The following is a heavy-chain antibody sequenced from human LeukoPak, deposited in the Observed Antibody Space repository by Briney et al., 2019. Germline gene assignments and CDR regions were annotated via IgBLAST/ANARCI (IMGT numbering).Heavy chain of an antibody. CDR2: INSDGSST. V-gene: IGHV3-74*01. CDR3: ARDRDSGSYPHGGGFDP. D-gene: IGHD1-26*01. Sequence: GGSLRLSCAASGFTFSSYWMHWVRQAPGKGVVWVSRINSDGSSTSYADSVKGRFTISRDNAKNALYLQMNSLRAEDTAVYYCARDRDSGSYPHGGGFDPWGQGTLVTVSS. CDR1: GFTFSSYW. J-gene: IGHJ5*02.